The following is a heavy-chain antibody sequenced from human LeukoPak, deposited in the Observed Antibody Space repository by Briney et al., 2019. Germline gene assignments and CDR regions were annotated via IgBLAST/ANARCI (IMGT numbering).Heavy chain of an antibody. D-gene: IGHD4-17*01. J-gene: IGHJ4*02. CDR1: GFTFGSYG. CDR3: AKDGNTVTIFDH. V-gene: IGHV3-30*18. CDR2: ISFDGRNK. Sequence: GGSLRLSCAASGFTFGSYGMHWVRQAPGKGLEWVAVISFDGRNKYYADSVEGRFTISRDNSENTLFLQMNSLGAEDTAVYYCAKDGNTVTIFDHWGQGTLVTVSS.